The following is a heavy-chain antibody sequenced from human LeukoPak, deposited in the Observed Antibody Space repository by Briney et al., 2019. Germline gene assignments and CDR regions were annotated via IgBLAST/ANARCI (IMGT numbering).Heavy chain of an antibody. V-gene: IGHV3-23*01. CDR3: ASLYSSGWSYYYGMDV. J-gene: IGHJ6*02. CDR1: GFTFSSYA. Sequence: GGSLRLSCAASGFTFSSYAMSWVRQAPGKGLEWVSAISGSGGSTYYADSVKGRFTISRDNSKNTPYLQMNSLRAEDTAVYYCASLYSSGWSYYYGMDVWGQGTTVTVSS. D-gene: IGHD6-19*01. CDR2: ISGSGGST.